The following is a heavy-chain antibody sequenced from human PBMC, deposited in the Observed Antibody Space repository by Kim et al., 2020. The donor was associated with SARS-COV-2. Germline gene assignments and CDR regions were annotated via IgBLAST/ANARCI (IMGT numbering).Heavy chain of an antibody. Sequence: YHPSLKSRVTISVDTSKNQFSLKLSSVTAADTAVYYCARERSLGLYYFDYWGQGTLVTVSS. CDR3: ARERSLGLYYFDY. D-gene: IGHD1-26*01. J-gene: IGHJ4*02. V-gene: IGHV4-59*01.